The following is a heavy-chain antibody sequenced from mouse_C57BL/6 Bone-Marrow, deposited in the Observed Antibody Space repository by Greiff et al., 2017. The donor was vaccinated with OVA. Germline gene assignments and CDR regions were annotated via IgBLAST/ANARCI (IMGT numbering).Heavy chain of an antibody. CDR2: IDPETGGT. CDR1: GYTFTDYE. D-gene: IGHD1-1*01. J-gene: IGHJ2*01. Sequence: QVQLKESGAELVRPGASVTLSCKASGYTFTDYEMHWVKQTPVHGLGWIGAIDPETGGTAYNQKFKGKAILTADKSSSTAYMELRSLTSEDSAVYYCTNYYGSSDYWGQGTTLTVSS. CDR3: TNYYGSSDY. V-gene: IGHV1-15*01.